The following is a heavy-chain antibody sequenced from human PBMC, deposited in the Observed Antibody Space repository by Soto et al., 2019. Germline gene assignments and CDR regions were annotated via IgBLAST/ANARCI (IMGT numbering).Heavy chain of an antibody. D-gene: IGHD6-19*01. Sequence: QVQLVQSGAEVKKPGASVTVSCKTSGYTFSNYGINWVRQAPGQGLEWMGWISGYNGNTNYAQAVQGRLTMTTDTSTGTVYMELRSLKSDDTAIYYCSRFIMVGGWFDPNYYHGMDVWGQGTTVTVSS. CDR1: GYTFSNYG. CDR2: ISGYNGNT. V-gene: IGHV1-18*01. CDR3: SRFIMVGGWFDPNYYHGMDV. J-gene: IGHJ6*02.